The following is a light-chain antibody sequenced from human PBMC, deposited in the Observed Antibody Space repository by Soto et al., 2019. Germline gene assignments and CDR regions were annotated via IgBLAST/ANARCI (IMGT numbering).Light chain of an antibody. CDR1: STDIGDYNY. CDR3: NSYSGSGTLYV. J-gene: IGLJ1*01. CDR2: DVT. Sequence: QSVLTQPASVSGSPGQSITISCTGTSTDIGDYNYVSWYQHHPGKAPKLMIYDVTNRPSGVSNRFSGSKSGNTASLTISGLQPEDEADYYCNSYSGSGTLYVFGTGTKLTVL. V-gene: IGLV2-14*01.